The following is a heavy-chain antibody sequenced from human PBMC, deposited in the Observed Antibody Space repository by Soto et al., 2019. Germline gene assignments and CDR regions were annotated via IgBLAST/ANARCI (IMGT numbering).Heavy chain of an antibody. D-gene: IGHD2-21*02. V-gene: IGHV1-2*02. CDR3: ARQLAYCGGDCYTEPVDY. Sequence: QAQLVQSGTEVKKPGASVKVSCKTSGYTFTRYYIHWVRQAPGQGLEWMGWINPNSGDTKYAQRCQGRVTMTKDTSITTAYMELTRLRSDDTAVYYCARQLAYCGGDCYTEPVDYWGQGTLVTVSS. J-gene: IGHJ4*02. CDR1: GYTFTRYY. CDR2: INPNSGDT.